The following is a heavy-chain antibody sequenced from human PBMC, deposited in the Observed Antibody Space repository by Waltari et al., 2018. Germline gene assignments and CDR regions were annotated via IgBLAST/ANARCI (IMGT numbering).Heavy chain of an antibody. D-gene: IGHD3-9*01. V-gene: IGHV4-34*01. CDR1: GASFSGYY. Sequence: QVQLQQWGAGLLKPSETLSLTCAVYGASFSGYYWSWIRQPPGKGLEWIGEINHSGSTNYNPSLKSRVTISVDTSKNQFSLKLSSVTAADTAVYYCARLDYDILTGPTLAEPWGQGTLVTVSS. CDR2: INHSGST. CDR3: ARLDYDILTGPTLAEP. J-gene: IGHJ5*02.